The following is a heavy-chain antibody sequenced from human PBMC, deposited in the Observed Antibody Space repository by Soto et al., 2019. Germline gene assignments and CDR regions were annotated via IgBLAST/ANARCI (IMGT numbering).Heavy chain of an antibody. CDR3: ARFDYYDSSGYWSIDY. CDR2: IYYSGST. V-gene: IGHV4-61*01. D-gene: IGHD3-22*01. J-gene: IGHJ4*02. CDR1: GGSVSSGSYY. Sequence: PSETLSLTCTVSGGSVSSGSYYWSWIRQPPGKGLEWIGYIYYSGSTNYNPSLKSRVTISVDTSKNQFSLKLSSVTAADTAVYYCARFDYYDSSGYWSIDYWGQGPLVTVSS.